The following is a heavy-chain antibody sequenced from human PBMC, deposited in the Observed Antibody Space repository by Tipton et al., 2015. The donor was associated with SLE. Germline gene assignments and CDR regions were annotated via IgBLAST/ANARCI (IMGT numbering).Heavy chain of an antibody. D-gene: IGHD2-2*01. J-gene: IGHJ2*01. V-gene: IGHV4-38-2*02. CDR3: ARHVYQYWHFDL. CDR1: GHSISSGYY. CDR2: IFDSGNT. Sequence: TLSLTCTVSGHSISSGYYWSWIRQAPGKGLEWLESIFDSGNTYYNPSLKSRVTTSVDTSTNQFSLKLSSVTAADSAIYYCARHVYQYWHFDLWGRGTLVSVSS.